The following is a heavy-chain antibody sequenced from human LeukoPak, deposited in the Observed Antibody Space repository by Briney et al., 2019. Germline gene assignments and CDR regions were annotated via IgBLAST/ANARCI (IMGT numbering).Heavy chain of an antibody. CDR1: GFTFRRYS. J-gene: IGHJ4*02. Sequence: GGSLRLSCAASGFTFRRYSMSWVRQAPGKGVEGVANIKQEGSEIYYGDSGEGRFTISRDNAKNSLYLQMNSLRAEETAVYYCASTPYDTLTGYLNYWGQGTLVTVSS. V-gene: IGHV3-7*01. CDR3: ASTPYDTLTGYLNY. CDR2: IKQEGSEI. D-gene: IGHD3-9*01.